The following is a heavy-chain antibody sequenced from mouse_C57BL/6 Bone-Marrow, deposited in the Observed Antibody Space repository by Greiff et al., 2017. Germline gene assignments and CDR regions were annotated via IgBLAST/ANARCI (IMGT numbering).Heavy chain of an antibody. D-gene: IGHD1-1*01. CDR1: GFTFNTYA. CDR3: VVCYGSTSWFAY. J-gene: IGHJ3*01. CDR2: IRSKSSNYAT. V-gene: IGHV10-3*01. Sequence: EVKLVESGGGLVQPKGSLKLSCAASGFTFNTYAMHWVRQAPGKGLEWVARIRSKSSNYATYYADSVKDRFTISRDDSQSMLYLQMKNLKTEDTAVYYCVVCYGSTSWFAYWGQGTLVTVSA.